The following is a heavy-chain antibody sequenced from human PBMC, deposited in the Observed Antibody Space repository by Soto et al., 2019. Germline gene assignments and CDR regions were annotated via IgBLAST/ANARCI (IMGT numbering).Heavy chain of an antibody. V-gene: IGHV4-4*02. CDR3: VRDAAVPGESDRFDY. CDR1: HDSVTSNVW. Sequence: SETLSLTCAVSHDSVTSNVWWSWVRQSPGKRLEWIGEAYHNGLTDYNPSLQRRVTMSVDTSKNEFSLKLASWTAADTAIYYCVRDAAVPGESDRFDYWGQGILVTVSS. CDR2: AYHNGLT. D-gene: IGHD6-19*01. J-gene: IGHJ4*02.